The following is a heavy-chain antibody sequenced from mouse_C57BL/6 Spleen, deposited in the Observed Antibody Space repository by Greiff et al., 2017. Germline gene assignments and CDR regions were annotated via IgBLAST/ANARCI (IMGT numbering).Heavy chain of an antibody. CDR2: ISSGSSTI. CDR1: GFTFSDYG. V-gene: IGHV5-17*01. CDR3: ARTFYDGYLYYFDY. J-gene: IGHJ2*01. D-gene: IGHD2-3*01. Sequence: EVKLMESGGGLVKPGGSLKLSCAASGFTFSDYGMHWVRQAPEKGLEWVAYISSGSSTIYYADTVKGRVTISRDNAKNTLFLQMTSLRSEDTAMYYCARTFYDGYLYYFDYWGQGTTLTVSS.